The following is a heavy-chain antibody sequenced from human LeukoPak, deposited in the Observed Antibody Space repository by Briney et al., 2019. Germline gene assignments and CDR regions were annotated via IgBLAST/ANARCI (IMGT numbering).Heavy chain of an antibody. CDR2: IYTSGST. Sequence: SETLSLTCTVSGGSISSGSYYWSWIRQPAGKGLEWIGRIYTSGSTNYNPSLKSRVTISVDTSKNQFSLKLSSVTAADTAVYYCARALDFYSSSWYNFRWFDPWGQGTLVTVSS. D-gene: IGHD6-13*01. CDR3: ARALDFYSSSWYNFRWFDP. CDR1: GGSISSGSYY. J-gene: IGHJ5*02. V-gene: IGHV4-61*02.